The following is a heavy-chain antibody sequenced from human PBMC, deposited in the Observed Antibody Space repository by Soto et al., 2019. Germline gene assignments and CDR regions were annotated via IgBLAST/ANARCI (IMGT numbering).Heavy chain of an antibody. CDR1: GYTFTSYG. Sequence: ASVKVSCKASGYTFTSYGISWVRQAPGQGLEWMGWISAYNGNTNYAQKFQGRVTMTEDTSTDTAYMELSSLRSEDTAVYYCATDNVYDNAFDIWGQGTMVTVSS. CDR2: ISAYNGNT. J-gene: IGHJ3*02. V-gene: IGHV1-18*01. CDR3: ATDNVYDNAFDI. D-gene: IGHD3-9*01.